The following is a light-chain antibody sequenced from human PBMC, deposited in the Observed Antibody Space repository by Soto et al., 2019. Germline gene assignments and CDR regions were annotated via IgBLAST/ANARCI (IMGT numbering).Light chain of an antibody. J-gene: IGKJ3*01. CDR1: QSISSY. CDR2: AAS. V-gene: IGKV1-39*01. CDR3: HQSDSTPFT. Sequence: DIQMTQSPSSLSASVGDRVTITCRASQSISSYLNWYQQKPGKAPKLLIYAASSLQSGVPSRFSGSGSGTDFTLTISSLQPEDFATYYCHQSDSTPFTFGTGTKVDIK.